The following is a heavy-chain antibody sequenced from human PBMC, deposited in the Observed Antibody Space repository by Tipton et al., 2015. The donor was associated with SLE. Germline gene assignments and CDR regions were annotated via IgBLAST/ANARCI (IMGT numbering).Heavy chain of an antibody. J-gene: IGHJ2*01. CDR3: ARGVRIAVVKGWYFDL. D-gene: IGHD6-19*01. V-gene: IGHV4-31*03. CDR2: IYYSGST. Sequence: TLSLTCTVSGGSISSGGYYWSWIRQHPGKGLEWIGYIYYSGSTYYNPSLKSRVTISVDTSKNQFSLKLNSVTAADTAVYYCARGVRIAVVKGWYFDLWGRGTLVTVSS. CDR1: GGSISSGGYY.